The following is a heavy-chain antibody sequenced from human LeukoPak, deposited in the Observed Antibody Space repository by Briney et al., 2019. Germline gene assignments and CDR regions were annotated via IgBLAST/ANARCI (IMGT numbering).Heavy chain of an antibody. Sequence: SGGSLRLSCAASGFTFSDHYMSWIRQAPGKGLEWISYISSSGSTIYYVDSVKGRFTISRDNAKNALYLQMNSLRAEDTAVYYCARGDHYDSSGTFDYWGQGTLVTISS. V-gene: IGHV3-11*04. CDR2: ISSSGSTI. CDR1: GFTFSDHY. D-gene: IGHD3-22*01. J-gene: IGHJ4*02. CDR3: ARGDHYDSSGTFDY.